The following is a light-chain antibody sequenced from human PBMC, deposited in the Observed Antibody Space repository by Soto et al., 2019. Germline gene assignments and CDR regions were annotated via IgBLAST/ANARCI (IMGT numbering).Light chain of an antibody. V-gene: IGKV1-39*01. Sequence: DIQRTQSPSSLSTSVGDRVTITCRASQSISSYLNWYQQKPGKAPKLLIYAASSLQSGVPSRFSGSGSGTDFTLTISSLQPEDFATYYCQQSYSTSWTFGQGTKVAIK. CDR3: QQSYSTSWT. CDR1: QSISSY. CDR2: AAS. J-gene: IGKJ1*01.